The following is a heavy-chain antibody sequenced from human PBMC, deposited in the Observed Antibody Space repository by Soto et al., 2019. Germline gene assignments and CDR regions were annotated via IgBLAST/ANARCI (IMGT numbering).Heavy chain of an antibody. CDR2: ISGSGGST. V-gene: IGHV3-23*01. D-gene: IGHD3-3*01. Sequence: GGSLGLSCAASGFTLRSYAMSWVCQAPGKGLEWVSAISGSGGSTYYADSVKGRFTISRDNSKNTLYLQMNSLRAEDTAVYYCAKTKRGPYDFWSTPFDYWGQGTLVTVSS. J-gene: IGHJ4*02. CDR3: AKTKRGPYDFWSTPFDY. CDR1: GFTLRSYA.